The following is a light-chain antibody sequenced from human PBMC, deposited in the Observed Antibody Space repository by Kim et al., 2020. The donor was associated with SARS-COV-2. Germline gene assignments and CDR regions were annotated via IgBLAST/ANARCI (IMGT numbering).Light chain of an antibody. Sequence: QSALTQPASVSGSPGQAITISCTGTSSDVGGYNYVSWYQHHPGEAPKLLIYDVTRRPSGVSNRFSGSKSDNTASLTISGLQAEDEADYYCSSYTNSSPYVFGTGTKVTVL. CDR3: SSYTNSSPYV. CDR1: SSDVGGYNY. CDR2: DVT. V-gene: IGLV2-14*03. J-gene: IGLJ1*01.